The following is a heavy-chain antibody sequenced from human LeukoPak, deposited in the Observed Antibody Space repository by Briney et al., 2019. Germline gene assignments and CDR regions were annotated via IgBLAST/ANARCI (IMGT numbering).Heavy chain of an antibody. CDR2: MNPNTGNA. V-gene: IGHV1-8*03. D-gene: IGHD1-26*01. J-gene: IGHJ4*02. Sequence: ASMKVSCKASGYTFTNFDINWVRQATGQGLEWMGWMNPNTGNAGYAQKFQDRVTITWDASISTAYMDLSSLRSEDTAVYYCARVGYSNSYDYWGQGTLVTVSS. CDR3: ARVGYSNSYDY. CDR1: GYTFTNFD.